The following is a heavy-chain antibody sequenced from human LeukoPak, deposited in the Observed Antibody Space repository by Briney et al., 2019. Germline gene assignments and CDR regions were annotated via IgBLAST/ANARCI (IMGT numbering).Heavy chain of an antibody. V-gene: IGHV1-8*03. J-gene: IGHJ3*02. Sequence: ASVKVSCKASGCTFTSYDINWVRQATGQGLEWMGWMNPNSGNTGYAQKFQGRVTITRNTSISTAYMELSSLRSEDTAVYYCARGLPKLWDAFDIWGQGTMVTVSS. D-gene: IGHD2-2*01. CDR1: GCTFTSYD. CDR2: MNPNSGNT. CDR3: ARGLPKLWDAFDI.